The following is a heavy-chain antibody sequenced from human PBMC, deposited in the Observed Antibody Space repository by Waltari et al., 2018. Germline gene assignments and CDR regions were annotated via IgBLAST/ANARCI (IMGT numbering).Heavy chain of an antibody. CDR1: GFTFTNAW. V-gene: IGHV3-15*01. Sequence: EVQLVESGGGLVKPGESLRLSCSASGFTFTNAWMSWVRQAPGKGLEWLGRIKSKTDGGATDYAAPVKDRFTISRDDSTNTLYLQMNSLKAEDTAVYYCTTLKKSWGYWGQGTLVTVSS. CDR2: IKSKTDGGAT. CDR3: TTLKKSWGY. J-gene: IGHJ4*02. D-gene: IGHD7-27*01.